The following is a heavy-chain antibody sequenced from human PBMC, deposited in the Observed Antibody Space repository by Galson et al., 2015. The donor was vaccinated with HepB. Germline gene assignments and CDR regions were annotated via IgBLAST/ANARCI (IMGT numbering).Heavy chain of an antibody. J-gene: IGHJ3*02. CDR3: AKCGGYSYGQGEI. CDR2: ISGSGDST. V-gene: IGHV3-23*01. D-gene: IGHD5-18*01. CDR1: GFTFSSYA. Sequence: SLRLSCAASGFTFSSYAMSWVGQAPGKGLDWDSAISGSGDSTYYADSVKGRFTISRDNSKNTLYLQMNSLRAEDTAVYYCAKCGGYSYGQGEIWGQGTMVTVSS.